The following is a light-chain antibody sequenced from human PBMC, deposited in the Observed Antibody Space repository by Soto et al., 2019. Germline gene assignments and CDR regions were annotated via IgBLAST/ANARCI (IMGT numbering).Light chain of an antibody. CDR2: DVN. CDR1: SSDVGGYNY. CDR3: SSYTSSTTDV. Sequence: QSALTQPASVSGSPGHSITISCTGTSSDVGGYNYVSWYQQHPGKAPKLMIYDVNNRPSGVSHRFSGSKSGNTASLSISGLQAEDEADYYCSSYTSSTTDVFGTGTKVTVL. J-gene: IGLJ1*01. V-gene: IGLV2-14*03.